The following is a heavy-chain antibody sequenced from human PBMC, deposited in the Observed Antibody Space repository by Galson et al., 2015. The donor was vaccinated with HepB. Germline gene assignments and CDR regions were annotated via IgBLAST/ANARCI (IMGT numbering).Heavy chain of an antibody. D-gene: IGHD3-22*01. CDR1: GFTFSSYA. Sequence: SLRLSCAASGFTFSSYAMSWVRQAPGKGLEWVSAISGSGGSTYYADSVKGRFTISRDNSKNTLYLQMNSLRAEDTAVYYCAKVLGGTYYHDSSGWDIWGQGTMVTVSS. CDR3: AKVLGGTYYHDSSGWDI. CDR2: ISGSGGST. V-gene: IGHV3-23*01. J-gene: IGHJ3*02.